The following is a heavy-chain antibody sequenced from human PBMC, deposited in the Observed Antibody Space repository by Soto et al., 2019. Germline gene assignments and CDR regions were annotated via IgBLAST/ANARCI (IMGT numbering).Heavy chain of an antibody. V-gene: IGHV3-23*01. CDR1: GFTFSSYA. D-gene: IGHD2-15*01. J-gene: IGHJ5*02. Sequence: GGSLRLSCAASGFTFSSYAMSWVRQAPGKGLEWVSAISGSGGSTYYADSVKGRLTISRDNSKNTLYLQMNSLRAEDTAVYYCRKGALGYCSGGSCYSGRWFDPWGQGALVTVSS. CDR3: RKGALGYCSGGSCYSGRWFDP. CDR2: ISGSGGST.